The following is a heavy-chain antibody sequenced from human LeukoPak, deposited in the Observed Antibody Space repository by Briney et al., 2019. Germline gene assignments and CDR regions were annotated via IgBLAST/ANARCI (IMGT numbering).Heavy chain of an antibody. D-gene: IGHD3-3*01. CDR3: ARGRYYDFWSGYYYYYYYMDV. CDR2: IYHSGST. Sequence: SGTLSLTCAVSGGSISSSNWWSWVRQPPGKGLEWIGEIYHSGSTNYNPSLKSRVTISVDKSKNQFSLKLSSVTAADTAVYYCARGRYYDFWSGYYYYYYYMDVWGKGTTVTVSS. V-gene: IGHV4-4*02. CDR1: GGSISSSNW. J-gene: IGHJ6*03.